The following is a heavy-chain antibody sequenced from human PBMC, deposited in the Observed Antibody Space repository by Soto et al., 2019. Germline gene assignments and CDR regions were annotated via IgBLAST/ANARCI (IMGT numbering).Heavy chain of an antibody. CDR2: ISSSSSYI. J-gene: IGHJ6*02. V-gene: IGHV3-21*01. Sequence: GGSLRLSCAASGFTFSSYSMNWVRQAPGKGLEWVSSISSSSSYIYYADSVKGRFTISRDNAKNSLYLQMNSLRAEDTAVYYCASTGFKNYGVDVWGQGTTVTVSS. CDR1: GFTFSSYS. CDR3: ASTGFKNYGVDV. D-gene: IGHD1-1*01.